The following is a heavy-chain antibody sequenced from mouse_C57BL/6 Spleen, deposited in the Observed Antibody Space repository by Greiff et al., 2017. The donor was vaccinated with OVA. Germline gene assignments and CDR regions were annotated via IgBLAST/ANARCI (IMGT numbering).Heavy chain of an antibody. J-gene: IGHJ2*01. Sequence: EVKLMESGGGLVKPGGSLKLSCAASGFTFSSYTMSWVRQTPEKRLEWVATISGGGGNTYYPDSVKGRFTISRDNAKNTLYLQMSSLRSEDTALYYCARHVYGYYPDYWGQGTTLTVSS. CDR3: ARHVYGYYPDY. CDR2: ISGGGGNT. D-gene: IGHD2-3*01. V-gene: IGHV5-9*01. CDR1: GFTFSSYT.